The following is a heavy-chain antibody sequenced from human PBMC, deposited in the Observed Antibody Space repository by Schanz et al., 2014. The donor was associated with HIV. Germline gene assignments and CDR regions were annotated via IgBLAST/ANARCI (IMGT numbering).Heavy chain of an antibody. Sequence: VQLVESGGGVVRPGRSLRLSCAASGFTFSSFGMHWVRQAPGKGLEWVSGIGGSRGGTYYADSVKGRFTISRDNSKNTMFLQMNSLRVEDTAIYYCAKIRGTRGAYDGMDVWGQGTTVTVSS. D-gene: IGHD3-10*01. V-gene: IGHV3-23*04. J-gene: IGHJ6*02. CDR2: IGGSRGGT. CDR3: AKIRGTRGAYDGMDV. CDR1: GFTFSSFG.